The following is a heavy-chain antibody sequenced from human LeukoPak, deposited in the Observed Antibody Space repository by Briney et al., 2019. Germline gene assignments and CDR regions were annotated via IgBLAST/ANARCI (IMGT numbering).Heavy chain of an antibody. Sequence: PSETLSLTCSVSGGAITRGGYYWSWIRQHPGKGLEWIGYCHHSGSTFYNPSLKSRVTISVDTSKNQFSLTLTSVTAADTAVYYCATDSGYGIECSCYLDNWGQGILVTVSS. CDR1: GGAITRGGYY. V-gene: IGHV4-31*03. D-gene: IGHD2-15*01. J-gene: IGHJ4*02. CDR2: CHHSGST. CDR3: ATDSGYGIECSCYLDN.